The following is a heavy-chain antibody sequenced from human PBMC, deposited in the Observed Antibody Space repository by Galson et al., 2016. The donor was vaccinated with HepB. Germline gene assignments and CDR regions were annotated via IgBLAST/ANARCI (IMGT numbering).Heavy chain of an antibody. CDR2: ISIGSSRV. J-gene: IGHJ4*02. CDR3: VGDRDGQRHMVHGEY. D-gene: IGHD3-10*01. CDR1: GFIFSSDS. V-gene: IGHV3-48*02. Sequence: SLRLSCAASGFIFSSDSLNWVRQAPGKGLEWVSYISIGSSRVYYADSVKGRFTISRDNAKNSLFLQMNSLRDEDTAVYFCVGDRDGQRHMVHGEYWGQGTLVTVSS.